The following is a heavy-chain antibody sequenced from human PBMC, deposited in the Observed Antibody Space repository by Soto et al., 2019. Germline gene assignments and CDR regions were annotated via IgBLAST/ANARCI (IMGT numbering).Heavy chain of an antibody. Sequence: GGSLRLSCVASQFPFSRSWMNWVRQVPGKGLEWVANINEDGTEKRHVDSVKGRFAISRDNAKNSLYLQMNSLRAEDTAVYYCASWLATVNYWGQGTLVTLSS. CDR2: INEDGTEK. D-gene: IGHD3-9*01. V-gene: IGHV3-7*05. J-gene: IGHJ4*02. CDR3: ASWLATVNY. CDR1: QFPFSRSW.